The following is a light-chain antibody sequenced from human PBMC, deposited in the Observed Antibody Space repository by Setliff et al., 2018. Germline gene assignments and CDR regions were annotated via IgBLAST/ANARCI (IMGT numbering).Light chain of an antibody. CDR1: NSNIGSND. Sequence: QSVLTQPPSASGTPGQRVTISCSGSNSNIGSNDVHWYLQLPGTAPKLLIYRNNQRPSGVPDRFSGSKSGTSASLAISGLRSEDEAGYYCAVWDASLSGRVFGGGTKVTVL. J-gene: IGLJ3*02. CDR2: RNN. CDR3: AVWDASLSGRV. V-gene: IGLV1-47*01.